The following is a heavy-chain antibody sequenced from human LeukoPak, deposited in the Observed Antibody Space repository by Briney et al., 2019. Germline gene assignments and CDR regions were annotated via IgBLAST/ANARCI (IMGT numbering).Heavy chain of an antibody. V-gene: IGHV4-31*03. D-gene: IGHD5-24*01. CDR2: IYYSGST. CDR1: GGSISSGGYY. J-gene: IGHJ6*02. Sequence: SETLSLTCTVSGGSISSGGYYWSWIRQHPGNGLEWIGYIYYSGSTYYNPSLKSRVTISVDTSKNQFSLKLSSVTAADTAVYYCASNGEMATTSYYYYYGMDVWGQGTTVTVSS. CDR3: ASNGEMATTSYYYYYGMDV.